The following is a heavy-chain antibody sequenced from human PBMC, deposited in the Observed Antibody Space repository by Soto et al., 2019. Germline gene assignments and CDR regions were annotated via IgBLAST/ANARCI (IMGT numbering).Heavy chain of an antibody. CDR1: GFTFSSHA. CDR3: AKDLFADIGVVEGATPDWYFDL. CDR2: ISGSGGST. Sequence: EVQLLESGGGLVEPGGSLRLSCAASGFTFSSHAMSWVRQAPGKGLEWVSGISGSGGSTYNADSVKGRFTISRDNSKNTRYLEMNSLRAEDTAVYYCAKDLFADIGVVEGATPDWYFDLWGRGTLVTVSS. V-gene: IGHV3-23*01. D-gene: IGHD2-15*01. J-gene: IGHJ2*01.